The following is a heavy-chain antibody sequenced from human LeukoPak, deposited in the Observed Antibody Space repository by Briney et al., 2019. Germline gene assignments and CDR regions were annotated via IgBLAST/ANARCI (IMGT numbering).Heavy chain of an antibody. Sequence: SGGSLRLSCAASGFTFRNHAMYWVRQAPGRGLEWAAVVSFDGNTTFYSDSVKGRFAISRDNSKNTLYLEMNSLRPEDTAVYYCARFRAATTRFDYWGREPWSPSPQ. CDR2: VSFDGNTT. CDR1: GFTFRNHA. D-gene: IGHD1/OR15-1a*01. J-gene: IGHJ4*02. V-gene: IGHV3-30*09. CDR3: ARFRAATTRFDY.